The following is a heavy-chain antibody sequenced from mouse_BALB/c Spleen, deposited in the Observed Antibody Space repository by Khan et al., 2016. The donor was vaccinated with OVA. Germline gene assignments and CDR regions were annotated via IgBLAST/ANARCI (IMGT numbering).Heavy chain of an antibody. CDR3: ANWDSYGHYCANDY. V-gene: IGHV2-3*01. D-gene: IGHD1-1*02. Sequence: QVQLKQSGPGLVAPSQSLSITCPVPGSSLTRYGVSWVRQPPGKGPEWLGVIWGAGSINYHPVLKSRLSISKDNSESQVFLKLHCLQTDDTAPYYCANWDSYGHYCANDYCGQGTSVTVSS. CDR1: GSSLTRYG. CDR2: IWGAGSI. J-gene: IGHJ4*01.